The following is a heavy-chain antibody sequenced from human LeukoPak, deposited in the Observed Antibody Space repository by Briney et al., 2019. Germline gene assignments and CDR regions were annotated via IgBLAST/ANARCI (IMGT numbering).Heavy chain of an antibody. J-gene: IGHJ4*02. CDR2: IKEDGSER. CDR1: GISFSGSW. CDR3: TRNEH. V-gene: IGHV3-7*01. Sequence: PGGSLRLSCGGSGISFSGSWMGWVRQAPGKGPEWVANIKEDGSERYYVGSVRGRFTISRDNAKNSLHLQMNSLRAEDTAVYYCTRNEHWGQGTLVTVSS.